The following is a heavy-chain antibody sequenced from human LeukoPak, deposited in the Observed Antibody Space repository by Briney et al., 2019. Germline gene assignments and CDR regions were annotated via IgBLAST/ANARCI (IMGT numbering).Heavy chain of an antibody. D-gene: IGHD2-21*01. CDR1: GFTFSGSA. J-gene: IGHJ4*02. Sequence: GGSLRLSCAASGFTFSGSAMHWVRQASGKGLEWVGRIRSKANSYATAYAASVKGRFTISRDDSKNTAYLQMNSLRAEDTALYYCAKGRIYFDYWGQGTLVTVSS. CDR2: IRSKANSYAT. CDR3: AKGRIYFDY. V-gene: IGHV3-73*01.